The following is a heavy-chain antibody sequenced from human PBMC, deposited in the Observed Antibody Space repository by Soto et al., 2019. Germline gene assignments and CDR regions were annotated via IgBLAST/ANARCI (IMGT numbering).Heavy chain of an antibody. V-gene: IGHV3-49*04. D-gene: IGHD3-3*01. Sequence: GGSLRLSCTGSGFPFDDFAINWVRQAPGKGLEWVGLIRNQSYQETTEYAAAVKGRFTISRDTSNGIAYLQMNSLRTEDTAVYFCAMGREYDFWSGYYIEMDYWGQGTQVTRLL. CDR3: AMGREYDFWSGYYIEMDY. CDR1: GFPFDDFA. CDR2: IRNQSYQETT. J-gene: IGHJ4*02.